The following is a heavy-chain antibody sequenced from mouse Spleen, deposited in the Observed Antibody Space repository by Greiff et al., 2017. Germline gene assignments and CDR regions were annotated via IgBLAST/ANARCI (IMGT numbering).Heavy chain of an antibody. Sequence: QVQLQQPGAELVKPGASVKLSCKASGYTFTSYWMHWVKQRPGRGLEWIGRTDPNSGGTKYNEKFKSKATLTVDKPSSTAYMQLSSLTSEDSAVYYCARRWADWYFDVWGAGTTVTVSS. J-gene: IGHJ1*01. CDR1: GYTFTSYW. CDR2: TDPNSGGT. D-gene: IGHD1-1*02. V-gene: IGHV1-72*01. CDR3: ARRWADWYFDV.